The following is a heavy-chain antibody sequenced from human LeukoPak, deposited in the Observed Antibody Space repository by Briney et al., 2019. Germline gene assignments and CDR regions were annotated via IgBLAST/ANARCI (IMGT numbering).Heavy chain of an antibody. Sequence: GGSLRLSCAASGFTFSSYAMHWVREAPGKGLEWGAVISYDGSNKYYADSVKGRFTISRDNSKNTLYLQMNSLRAEDTAVYYCAKDLSAHRWFDPWGQGTLVTVSS. V-gene: IGHV3-30-3*01. CDR1: GFTFSSYA. CDR3: AKDLSAHRWFDP. CDR2: ISYDGSNK. D-gene: IGHD6-25*01. J-gene: IGHJ5*02.